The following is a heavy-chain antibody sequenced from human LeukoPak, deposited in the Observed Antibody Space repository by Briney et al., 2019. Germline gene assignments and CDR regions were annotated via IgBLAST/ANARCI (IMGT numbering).Heavy chain of an antibody. CDR1: GFAFSTYW. CDR3: ARNVGWFRFDY. Sequence: GGSLRLSCAASGFAFSTYWMDWVRQAPGKGLEWVANIKEDGSEKYYEDSVKGRFTISRDNAKNSLYLQMNSLRAEDTAVYYCARNVGWFRFDYWGQGTLVTVSS. D-gene: IGHD2-15*01. CDR2: IKEDGSEK. J-gene: IGHJ4*02. V-gene: IGHV3-7*03.